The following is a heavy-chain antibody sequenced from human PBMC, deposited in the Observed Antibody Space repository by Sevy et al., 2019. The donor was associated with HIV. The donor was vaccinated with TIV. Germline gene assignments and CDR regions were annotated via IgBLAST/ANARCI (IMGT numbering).Heavy chain of an antibody. J-gene: IGHJ5*02. Sequence: GGSLRLSCAASGFTFSSFAMSWVRQAPGKGLEWVSAIIGSGGSTNYADSVKGRFTISRDNSKNTLYLQMNSLRGEDMAVYYCAKGGIWSPPTWFDPWGQGTLVTVSS. V-gene: IGHV3-23*01. CDR3: AKGGIWSPPTWFDP. CDR2: IIGSGGST. CDR1: GFTFSSFA. D-gene: IGHD3-3*01.